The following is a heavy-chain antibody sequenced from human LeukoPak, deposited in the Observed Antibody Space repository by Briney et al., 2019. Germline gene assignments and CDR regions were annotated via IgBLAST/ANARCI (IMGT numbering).Heavy chain of an antibody. Sequence: GGSLRLSCAASGFTLGSYAMNWVRQAPGKGLEWVANINQGGSEKYYVDSVNGRFTISRDNAKNSLYLQMNSLRVEDTAVYYCARDGVDAGIYFDYWGQGNLVTVSS. J-gene: IGHJ4*02. D-gene: IGHD3-9*01. CDR3: ARDGVDAGIYFDY. V-gene: IGHV3-7*01. CDR2: INQGGSEK. CDR1: GFTLGSYA.